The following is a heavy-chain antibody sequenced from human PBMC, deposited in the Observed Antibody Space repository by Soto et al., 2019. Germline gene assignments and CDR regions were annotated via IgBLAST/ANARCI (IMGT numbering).Heavy chain of an antibody. Sequence: QVQLVQSGAEVKKPGSSVKVSCKASGGTFSSYAISWVRQAPGQGLEWMGGIIPIFGTANYAQKFQGRVTITADESTSTAYMELSSLRSEDTAVYYCARVRGGFGVSRGDYYYYGMDVWGQGTTVTVSS. J-gene: IGHJ6*02. CDR2: IIPIFGTA. CDR3: ARVRGGFGVSRGDYYYYGMDV. D-gene: IGHD3-3*01. CDR1: GGTFSSYA. V-gene: IGHV1-69*01.